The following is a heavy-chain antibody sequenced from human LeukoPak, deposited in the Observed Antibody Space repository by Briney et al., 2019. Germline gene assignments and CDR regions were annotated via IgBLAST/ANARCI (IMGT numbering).Heavy chain of an antibody. CDR1: GFIFSSYG. V-gene: IGHV3-33*01. CDR2: TWYDGSNK. Sequence: GRSLRLSCAASGFIFSSYGMHWVRQAPGKGLEWVAVTWYDGSNKYYADAVKGRFTISRDNSKNTLYLQMNSLGAEDTAVYFCARDHGDYSGKDYWGQGTLVTVSS. J-gene: IGHJ4*02. D-gene: IGHD4-17*01. CDR3: ARDHGDYSGKDY.